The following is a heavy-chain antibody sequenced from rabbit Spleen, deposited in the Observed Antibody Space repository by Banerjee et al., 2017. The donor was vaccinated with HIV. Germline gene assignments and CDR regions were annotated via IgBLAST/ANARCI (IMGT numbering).Heavy chain of an antibody. Sequence: QEQLVESGGDLVKPGASLTLTCTASGFSSSSVYWIYWVRQAPGKGLEWIGTIFGGSTGTIDYASWAKGRFTISKTSSTTVTLQMTSLTAADTATYFCARDSGSSFSSYGMDLWGPGTLVTVS. CDR1: GFSSSSVYW. D-gene: IGHD8-1*01. V-gene: IGHV1S45*01. CDR3: ARDSGSSFSSYGMDL. CDR2: IFGGSTGTI. J-gene: IGHJ6*01.